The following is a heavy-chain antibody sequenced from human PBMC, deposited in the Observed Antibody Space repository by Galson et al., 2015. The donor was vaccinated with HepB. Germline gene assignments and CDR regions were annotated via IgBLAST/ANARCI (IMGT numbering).Heavy chain of an antibody. Sequence: PALVKPTQTLTLTCTFSGFSPSTSGMCVSWIRQPPGKALEWLALIDWDDDKYYSTSLKTRLTISKDTSKNQVVLTMTNMDPVDTATYYCARIPYGDPAGGWYFDLWGRGTLVTVSS. D-gene: IGHD4-17*01. CDR2: IDWDDDK. CDR1: GFSPSTSGMC. V-gene: IGHV2-70*01. J-gene: IGHJ2*01. CDR3: ARIPYGDPAGGWYFDL.